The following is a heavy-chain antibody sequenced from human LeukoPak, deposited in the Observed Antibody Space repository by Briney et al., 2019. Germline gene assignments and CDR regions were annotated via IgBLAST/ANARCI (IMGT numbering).Heavy chain of an antibody. D-gene: IGHD3-10*01. CDR3: ARGPIWFGELNWFDP. CDR2: IHTDGSRT. Sequence: GGSLRLSCVAHGFTFTDSWMHWVRQAPGKGLVWVSQIHTDGSRTNYADSVRGRFSISIDSAKNTLYLQMSSLRVEDTAVYYCARGPIWFGELNWFDPWGQGTLVTVSS. J-gene: IGHJ5*02. CDR1: GFTFTDSW. V-gene: IGHV3-74*01.